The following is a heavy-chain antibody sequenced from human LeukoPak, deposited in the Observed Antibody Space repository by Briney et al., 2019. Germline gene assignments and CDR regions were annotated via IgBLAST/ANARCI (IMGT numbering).Heavy chain of an antibody. Sequence: PGGSLRLSCAASGFTFSSYGMHWVRQAPGKGLEWVAVISNDGGDRKYADSVKGRFTISRDNSKNTLYLQMNSLRAEDTAMYYCAREFIGDGYKLDYWGQGTLVTVSS. V-gene: IGHV3-30*03. CDR2: ISNDGGDR. D-gene: IGHD5-24*01. CDR3: AREFIGDGYKLDY. CDR1: GFTFSSYG. J-gene: IGHJ4*02.